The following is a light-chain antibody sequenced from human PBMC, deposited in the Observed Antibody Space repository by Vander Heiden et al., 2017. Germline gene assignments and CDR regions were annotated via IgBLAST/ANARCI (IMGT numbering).Light chain of an antibody. CDR3: QQYYSTPWT. Sequence: DTVMTQSPDSLAVSLGERATITCRSSQSLFFRSDDKNYLAWFQQKVGQPPKQLIYWASFREPGVPNRFIGSGSGTDFTLTISSLQPEDVAVYYCQQYYSTPWTFGQGTKVEVK. V-gene: IGKV4-1*01. J-gene: IGKJ1*01. CDR2: WAS. CDR1: QSLFFRSDDKNY.